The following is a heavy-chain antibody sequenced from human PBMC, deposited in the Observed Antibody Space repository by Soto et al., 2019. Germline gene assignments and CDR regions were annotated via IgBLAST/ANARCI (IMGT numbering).Heavy chain of an antibody. J-gene: IGHJ4*02. V-gene: IGHV1-18*01. CDR2: ISANNGYT. Sequence: QVQLVQSGADEVRKPGASVKVSCKASGYIFNNYAITWVRQAPGQGLEWVGWISANNGYTNYGHKFQDRVTMTADTSTRTVFMELRGLTSDDTAIYYCAREGKWEPILYWGQGTLVTVSP. D-gene: IGHD1-26*01. CDR1: GYIFNNYA. CDR3: AREGKWEPILY.